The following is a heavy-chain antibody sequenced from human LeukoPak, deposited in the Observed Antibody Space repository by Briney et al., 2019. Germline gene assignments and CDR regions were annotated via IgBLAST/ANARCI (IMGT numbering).Heavy chain of an antibody. CDR1: GFTFSSYW. V-gene: IGHV3-7*01. CDR3: ARALGDYYYYYMDV. D-gene: IGHD7-27*01. J-gene: IGHJ6*03. CDR2: IKQDGSEK. Sequence: GGSLRLSCAASGFTFSSYWMSWVRQAQGKGLEWVANIKQDGSEKYYVDSVKGRFTISRDNAKNSLYLQMNSLRAEDTAVYYCARALGDYYYYYMDVWGKGTTVTVSS.